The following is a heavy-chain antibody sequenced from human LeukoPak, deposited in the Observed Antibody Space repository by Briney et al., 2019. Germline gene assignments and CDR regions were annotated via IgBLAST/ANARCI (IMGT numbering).Heavy chain of an antibody. V-gene: IGHV5-51*01. CDR2: IYPGDSDT. D-gene: IGHD5-18*01. CDR3: ARSGGNKDTAFDY. Sequence: PGESLKISCKGSGYRFTSYWIGWVRQVPGKGLEWMGIIYPGDSDTRYSPSFQGQVTISADKSISTAYLQWSSLKASDTAMYYCARSGGNKDTAFDYWGQGTLVTVSS. J-gene: IGHJ4*02. CDR1: GYRFTSYW.